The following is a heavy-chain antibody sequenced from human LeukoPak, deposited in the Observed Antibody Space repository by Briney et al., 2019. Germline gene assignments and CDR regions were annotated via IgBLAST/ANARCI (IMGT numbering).Heavy chain of an antibody. V-gene: IGHV4-59*08. J-gene: IGHJ4*02. D-gene: IGHD6-13*01. CDR3: ARQSSSWYYFDH. Sequence: PSETLSLTCTVSGGSISSYYWGWIRQPPGKGLEWIGYIYYSGSTNYNPSLKSRLTISVDTSKNQFSLKLSSVTAADTAVYYCARQSSSWYYFDHWGQGTLVTVPS. CDR1: GGSISSYY. CDR2: IYYSGST.